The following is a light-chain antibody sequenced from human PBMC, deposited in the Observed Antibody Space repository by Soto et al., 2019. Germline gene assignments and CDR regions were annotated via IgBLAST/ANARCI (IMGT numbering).Light chain of an antibody. CDR2: GNS. CDR1: TSNIGAGYD. CDR3: QSYDPSLSGSV. Sequence: QSVLTQPPSVSGAPGQRVTIACTGSTSNIGAGYDVHWYQQLPGTAPKLLIYGNSNRPSGVPDRFSGSKSGTSASLAITGLQAEDEADYYCQSYDPSLSGSVFGGGTQLTVL. V-gene: IGLV1-40*01. J-gene: IGLJ2*01.